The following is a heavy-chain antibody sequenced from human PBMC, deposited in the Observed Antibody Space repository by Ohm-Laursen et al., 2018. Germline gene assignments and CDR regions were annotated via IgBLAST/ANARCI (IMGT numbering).Heavy chain of an antibody. CDR3: ARTWGIAVAGTSFDY. CDR2: INPNSGGT. Sequence: ASVKVSCKASGYTFTGYYMHWVRQAPGQGLEWMGWINPNSGGTNYAQKFQGRVTMTRDTSISTAYMELSSLRSDDTAVYYCARTWGIAVAGTSFDYWGQGTLVTVSS. D-gene: IGHD6-19*01. CDR1: GYTFTGYY. V-gene: IGHV1-2*02. J-gene: IGHJ4*02.